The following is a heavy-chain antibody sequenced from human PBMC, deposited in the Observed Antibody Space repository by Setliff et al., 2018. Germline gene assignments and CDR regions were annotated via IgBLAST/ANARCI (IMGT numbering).Heavy chain of an antibody. Sequence: SETLSLTCTVSGGSISNYYWSWIRQSPGKGLEWIGFIYYNGRSDHNPSFQSRVTMSVDRSKNQFSLNLRAMTAADTAVYYCTRGRSTGYNTWGQGLLVTVSS. J-gene: IGHJ4*02. CDR3: TRGRSTGYNT. V-gene: IGHV4-59*01. CDR1: GGSISNYY. D-gene: IGHD1-1*01. CDR2: IYYNGRS.